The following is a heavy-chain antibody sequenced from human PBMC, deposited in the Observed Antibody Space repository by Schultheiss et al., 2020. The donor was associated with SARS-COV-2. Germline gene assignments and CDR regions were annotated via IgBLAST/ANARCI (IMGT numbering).Heavy chain of an antibody. Sequence: GGSLRLSCAASGFTFGTYNMHWVRQAPGKGLEFVASIRSSGRDIYYADSMQGRFTVSRDNANNSLYLQMNSLRDEDTAVYYCARVVISWFDPWGQGTLVTVSS. CDR3: ARVVISWFDP. CDR1: GFTFGTYN. V-gene: IGHV3-21*01. CDR2: IRSSGRDI. D-gene: IGHD3-22*01. J-gene: IGHJ5*02.